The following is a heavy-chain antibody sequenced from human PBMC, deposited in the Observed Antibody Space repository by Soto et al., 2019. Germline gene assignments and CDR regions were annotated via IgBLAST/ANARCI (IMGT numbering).Heavy chain of an antibody. CDR2: IYHSGNT. D-gene: IGHD4-17*01. Sequence: QLQLQESGSGLVKPSQTLSLTCAVSGGSISSGGYSWSWIRQPQGKGLEWIGYIYHSGNTYYNPSLKSRVTISVDRSKHQFSLKLSSVTAADTAVYYCARSYGDNGAGSFDYWGQGTLVTVSS. CDR1: GGSISSGGYS. J-gene: IGHJ4*02. V-gene: IGHV4-30-2*01. CDR3: ARSYGDNGAGSFDY.